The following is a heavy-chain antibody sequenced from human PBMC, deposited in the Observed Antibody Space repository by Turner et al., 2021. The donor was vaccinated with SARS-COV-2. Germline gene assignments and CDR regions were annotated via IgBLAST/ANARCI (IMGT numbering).Heavy chain of an antibody. CDR2: IYTGGST. Sequence: QVQLQESGPGLVKPSETLSLPCSVSGGSISHFYWSWIRQPAGKGLEWIGRIYTGGSTNYNPSLKSRVTMSVDTSKNQISLKLISVTAADTAVYYCARDGDLRRNWFDPWGQGTLVTVSS. V-gene: IGHV4-4*07. CDR1: GGSISHFY. CDR3: ARDGDLRRNWFDP. J-gene: IGHJ5*02. D-gene: IGHD3-10*01.